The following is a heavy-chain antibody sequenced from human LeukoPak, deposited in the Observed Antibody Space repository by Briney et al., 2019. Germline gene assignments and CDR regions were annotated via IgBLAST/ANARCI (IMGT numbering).Heavy chain of an antibody. D-gene: IGHD2-2*01. J-gene: IGHJ5*02. CDR1: GGSFSGYY. Sequence: HSETLSLTCAVYGGSFSGYYWSWIRQPPGKGLEWIGEINHSGSTNYNPSLKSRVTISVDTSKNQFSLKLSSVTAADTAVYYCARVSGSRYIVVVPAAIRAYNWFDPWGQGTLVTVSS. CDR3: ARVSGSRYIVVVPAAIRAYNWFDP. CDR2: INHSGST. V-gene: IGHV4-34*01.